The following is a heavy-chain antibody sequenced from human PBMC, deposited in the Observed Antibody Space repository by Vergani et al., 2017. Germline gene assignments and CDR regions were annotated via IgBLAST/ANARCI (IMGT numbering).Heavy chain of an antibody. V-gene: IGHV3-33*01. D-gene: IGHD2-21*02. Sequence: QVQLVESGGGVVQPGRSLRLSCAASGFSFSSFGFHWVRQAPGKGLEWVAFIYYDGSHEYFIDSVKGRFPISRDNSKNTLILQMNGLRADDTAVYYCARDRGCATIICYFSGGFYYWGLGTLVSVSS. CDR2: IYYDGSHE. CDR1: GFSFSSFG. J-gene: IGHJ4*02. CDR3: ARDRGCATIICYFSGGFYY.